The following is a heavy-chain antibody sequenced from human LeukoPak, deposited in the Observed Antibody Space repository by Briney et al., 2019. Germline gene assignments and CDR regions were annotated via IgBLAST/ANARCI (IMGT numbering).Heavy chain of an antibody. D-gene: IGHD3-10*01. Sequence: GGSLRLTCAASGFTVSSNYMSWVRQAPGKGLEWVSVIYSGGSTYYADSVKGRFTISRDNSKNTLYLQMNSLRAEDTAVYYCARARGSGSLFDYWGQGTLVTVSS. CDR1: GFTVSSNY. V-gene: IGHV3-53*01. CDR3: ARARGSGSLFDY. J-gene: IGHJ4*02. CDR2: IYSGGST.